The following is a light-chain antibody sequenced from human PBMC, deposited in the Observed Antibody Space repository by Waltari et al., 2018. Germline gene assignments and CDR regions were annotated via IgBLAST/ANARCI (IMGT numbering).Light chain of an antibody. V-gene: IGLV1-47*01. CDR2: RNS. CDR3: AAWDDSLSGRYV. CDR1: SSNIGSNY. Sequence: QSVLTQPPSASGTPGQRVTVSCSGSSSNIGSNYVSWYQQLPGTAPKLLMYRNSQRPSGVPDRFSGSKSCTSASLAISGLRSEDEADYYCAAWDDSLSGRYVFGTGTKVTVL. J-gene: IGLJ1*01.